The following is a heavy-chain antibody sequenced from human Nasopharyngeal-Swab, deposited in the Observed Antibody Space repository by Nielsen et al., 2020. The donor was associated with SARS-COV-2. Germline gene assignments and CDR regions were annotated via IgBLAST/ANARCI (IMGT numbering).Heavy chain of an antibody. V-gene: IGHV4-31*03. CDR3: ARDVDSSGFHYFDN. D-gene: IGHD3-22*01. CDR2: FHKRGTT. Sequence: SETLSLTCTVSGGSIAITGYFWTWVRQHPGRGLEWIGYFHKRGTTIYNPSLKGRVTFSLDTFNNQFSLKLKSVTAADTAVYYCARDVDSSGFHYFDNWGQGTLVTVSS. CDR1: GGSIAITGYF. J-gene: IGHJ4*02.